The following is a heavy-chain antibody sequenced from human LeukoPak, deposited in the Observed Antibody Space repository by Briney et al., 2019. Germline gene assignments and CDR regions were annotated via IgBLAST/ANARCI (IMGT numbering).Heavy chain of an antibody. D-gene: IGHD2-21*02. CDR2: ISAYNGKK. Sequence: ASXKXXXKASGXTFTSYGISWVGQAPGQGMEWXGWISAYNGKKNYAQKDQGRVSMNTDRSKNKDYMEVRRLRANDTAVYYCVRDRARANIVVVTAIPLFYWGQGTLVTVSS. J-gene: IGHJ4*02. CDR3: VRDRARANIVVVTAIPLFY. CDR1: GXTFTSYG. V-gene: IGHV1-18*01.